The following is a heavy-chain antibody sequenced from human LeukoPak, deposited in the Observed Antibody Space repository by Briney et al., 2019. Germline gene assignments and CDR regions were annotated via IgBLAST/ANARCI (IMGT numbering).Heavy chain of an antibody. V-gene: IGHV3-23*01. CDR3: AKDQVAYCGGDCSYFDY. CDR1: GFTFSSYA. D-gene: IGHD2-21*02. CDR2: ISGSGGST. J-gene: IGHJ4*02. Sequence: GGSLRLSCAASGFTFSSYAMSWVRQAPGKGLEWVSAISGSGGSTYYADSVKGRFTISRDNSKNTLYLQMNSLRAKDTAVYYCAKDQVAYCGGDCSYFDYWGQGTLVTVSS.